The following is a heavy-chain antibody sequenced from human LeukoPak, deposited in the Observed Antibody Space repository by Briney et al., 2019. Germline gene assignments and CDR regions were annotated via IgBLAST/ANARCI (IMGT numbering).Heavy chain of an antibody. CDR1: GFTFDDYA. CDR2: ISWNSGSI. Sequence: GRSLRLSCAASGFTFDDYAMHWVRQAPGKGLEWVSGISWNSGSIGYADSVKGRFTISRDNAKNSLYLQMNSLRAEDTALYYCAKGNPYSSSWYYFDYWGQGTLVTVSS. J-gene: IGHJ4*02. D-gene: IGHD6-13*01. V-gene: IGHV3-9*01. CDR3: AKGNPYSSSWYYFDY.